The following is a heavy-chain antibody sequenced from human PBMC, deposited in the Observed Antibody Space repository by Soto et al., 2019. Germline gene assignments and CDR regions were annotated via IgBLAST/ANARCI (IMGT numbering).Heavy chain of an antibody. CDR3: ATGGSGYFRY. D-gene: IGHD3-22*01. Sequence: SLRLACGACGFTCSTYWMHCVRKAPGKGLEWVSRIKTDGSYTNYADSVKGRFTISRDNAKNTLFLQMDSLGAEDTAVYLCATGGSGYFRYWGQGTVVTVSS. CDR2: IKTDGSYT. J-gene: IGHJ4*02. V-gene: IGHV3-74*01. CDR1: GFTCSTYW.